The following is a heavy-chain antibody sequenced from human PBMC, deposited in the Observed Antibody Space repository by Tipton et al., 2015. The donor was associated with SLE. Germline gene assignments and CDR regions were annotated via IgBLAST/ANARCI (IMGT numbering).Heavy chain of an antibody. CDR3: ARETTGETYYYCGMDV. V-gene: IGHV4-59*01. CDR2: IYYSGST. D-gene: IGHD3-16*01. Sequence: TLSLTCTVSGGSISSYYWSWIRQPPGKGLEWIGYIYYSGSTNYNPSLKSRVTISVDTSKNQFSLNLSSVTAADTAVYYCARETTGETYYYCGMDVWGQGTAVTVSS. CDR1: GGSISSYY. J-gene: IGHJ6*02.